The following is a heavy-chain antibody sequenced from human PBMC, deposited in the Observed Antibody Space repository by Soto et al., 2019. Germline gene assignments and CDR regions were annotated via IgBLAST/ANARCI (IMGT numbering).Heavy chain of an antibody. CDR3: AKHRPYIGTDY. D-gene: IGHD5-12*01. CDR2: SLYSGNT. J-gene: IGHJ4*02. Sequence: SETLSLTCIVSGDSITSSNYYWVWIRQPPGKGLEWIGSSLYSGNTYYNPSLTSRVTISLDTSKNQFSLQLRFVTAADAAIYYCAKHRPYIGTDYWGQATLVTVYS. CDR1: GDSITSSNYY. V-gene: IGHV4-39*01.